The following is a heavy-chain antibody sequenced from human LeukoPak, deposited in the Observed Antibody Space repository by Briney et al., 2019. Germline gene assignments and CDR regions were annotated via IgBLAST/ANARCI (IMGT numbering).Heavy chain of an antibody. CDR1: GYTFTSYG. CDR3: ARDPRWEILRLWVDEFDY. J-gene: IGHJ4*02. Sequence: ASVKVSCKASGYTFTSYGISLVRQAPGQGLEWMGWICAYNGNTNYAQKLQGRVTMTTDTSTSTAYMELRSLRSDDAAVYYCARDPRWEILRLWVDEFDYWGQGTLVTVSS. D-gene: IGHD1-26*01. CDR2: ICAYNGNT. V-gene: IGHV1-18*01.